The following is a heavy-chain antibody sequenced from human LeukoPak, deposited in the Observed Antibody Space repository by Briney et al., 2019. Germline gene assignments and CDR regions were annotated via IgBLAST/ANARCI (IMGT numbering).Heavy chain of an antibody. J-gene: IGHJ4*02. CDR1: GFTISSYG. D-gene: IGHD5-24*01. CDR2: IWYDGSNK. Sequence: GGSLRLSCAASGFTISSYGMHWVRQAPGKGLEWVAIIWYDGSNKYYADSVKGRFTISRDNSKNTLYLQMNSLRAEDTAVYYCARGRRWLQAESPKDYWGQGTLVTVSS. V-gene: IGHV3-33*01. CDR3: ARGRRWLQAESPKDY.